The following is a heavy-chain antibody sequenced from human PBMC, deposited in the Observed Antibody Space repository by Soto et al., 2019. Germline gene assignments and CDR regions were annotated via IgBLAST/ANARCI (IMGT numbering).Heavy chain of an antibody. CDR3: ARHGQWLVTGYFYYGMDV. CDR1: GGSVNIGTYY. Sequence: PSETLSLTCTVPGGSVNIGTYYWSWIRQPPGKGLEWIGFIHYSGSTNYNPSLKSRVTISVDTSKNRFSLKLSSVTAADTAVYYCARHGQWLVTGYFYYGMDVWGQGTTVTVSS. J-gene: IGHJ6*02. V-gene: IGHV4-61*01. D-gene: IGHD6-19*01. CDR2: IHYSGST.